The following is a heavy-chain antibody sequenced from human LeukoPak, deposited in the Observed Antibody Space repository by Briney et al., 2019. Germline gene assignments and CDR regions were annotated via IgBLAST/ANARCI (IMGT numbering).Heavy chain of an antibody. D-gene: IGHD1-20*01. CDR1: GFTFSSYA. V-gene: IGHV3-30*01. J-gene: IGHJ6*03. CDR2: ISYDGSNK. CDR3: ARDSRDNRNDRHMDV. Sequence: GGSLRLSCAASGFTFSSYAMHWVRQAPGKGLEWVAVISYDGSNKYYADSVKGRFTISRDNSKNTLYLQMNSLRAEDTAVYYCARDSRDNRNDRHMDVWGKGTTVTVSS.